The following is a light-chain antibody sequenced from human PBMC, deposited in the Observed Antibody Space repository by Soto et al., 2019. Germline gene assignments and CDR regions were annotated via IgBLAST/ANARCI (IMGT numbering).Light chain of an antibody. CDR1: QSVYNTY. CDR3: QQYGSSPAT. J-gene: IGKJ2*01. Sequence: EIVLTQSPGTLSLSPGERATLSCRASQSVYNTYLGWYQQKPGQAPRLLIYGASSRTTGTPDRFNGGGSGKEFTLTISRLEPEDFAVYCCQQYGSSPATFGQGTKVEF. V-gene: IGKV3-20*01. CDR2: GAS.